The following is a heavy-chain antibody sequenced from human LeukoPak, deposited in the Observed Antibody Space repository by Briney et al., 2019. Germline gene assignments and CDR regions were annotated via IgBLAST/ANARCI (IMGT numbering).Heavy chain of an antibody. J-gene: IGHJ4*02. CDR1: GGSISSGGYY. D-gene: IGHD6-13*01. V-gene: IGHV4-30-4*08. CDR3: ARGSSSWPYYFDY. CDR2: IYNSGST. Sequence: SETLSLTCTVSGGSISSGGYYWSWLRQHPGKGLEWFGYIYNSGSTYYNPSLKSRVTISVDTSKNQFSLKLSSVTAADTAVYYCARGSSSWPYYFDYWGQGTLVTVSS.